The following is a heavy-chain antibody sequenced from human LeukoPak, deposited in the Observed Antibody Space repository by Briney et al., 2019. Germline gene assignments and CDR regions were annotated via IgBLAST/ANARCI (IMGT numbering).Heavy chain of an antibody. CDR3: ARGGTYYYGSGSYERPFDY. J-gene: IGHJ4*02. CDR1: GGSFSGYY. Sequence: SETLSLTCAVYGGSFSGYYWSWIRQPPGKGLEWIGEINHSGSTNYNPSLKSRVTISVDTSKNQFSLKLRSVTAADTAVYYCARGGTYYYGSGSYERPFDYWGQGTLVTVSS. CDR2: INHSGST. D-gene: IGHD3-10*01. V-gene: IGHV4-34*01.